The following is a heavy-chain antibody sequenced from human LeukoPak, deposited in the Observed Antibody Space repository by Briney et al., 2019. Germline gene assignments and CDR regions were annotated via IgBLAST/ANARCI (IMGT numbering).Heavy chain of an antibody. J-gene: IGHJ6*03. Sequence: PGGSLRLSCAASGFTFSGSAMHWVRQASGKGLEWVGRIRSKANSYATAYAASVKGRFTISRDDSKNTAYLQMNSLKTEDTAVYYCTRQSGDYYYYYYMDVWGKGTTVTVSS. V-gene: IGHV3-73*01. CDR2: IRSKANSYAT. CDR3: TRQSGDYYYYYYMDV. CDR1: GFTFSGSA. D-gene: IGHD2-21*02.